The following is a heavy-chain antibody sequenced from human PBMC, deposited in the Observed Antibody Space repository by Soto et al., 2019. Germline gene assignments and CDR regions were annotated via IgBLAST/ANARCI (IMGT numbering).Heavy chain of an antibody. CDR3: ARRGLTLRFLEWSPAYFDY. J-gene: IGHJ4*02. CDR1: GGSFSGYY. D-gene: IGHD3-3*01. CDR2: INHSGST. V-gene: IGHV4-34*01. Sequence: QVQLQQWGAGLLKPSETLSLTCAVYGGSFSGYYWSWIRQPPGKGLEWIGEINHSGSTNYNPSLKSRVTISVDTSKNQFSLKLSSVTAADTAVYYCARRGLTLRFLEWSPAYFDYWGQGTLVTVSS.